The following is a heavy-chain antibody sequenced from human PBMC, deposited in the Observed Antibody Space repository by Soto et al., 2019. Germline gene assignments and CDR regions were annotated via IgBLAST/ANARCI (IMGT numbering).Heavy chain of an antibody. V-gene: IGHV2-5*02. D-gene: IGHD6-13*01. Sequence: QITLKESGPTLVKPTQTLTLTCSFSGFSLSSSGVAVGWIRQPPGKALEWLALIYWDDDERYSPSLQRRLTIPKDTSKNQVVLRMTHMDPSDTGTYYCAHRRGAAAVAYWGQGTLVTVSS. CDR2: IYWDDDE. J-gene: IGHJ4*02. CDR3: AHRRGAAAVAY. CDR1: GFSLSSSGVA.